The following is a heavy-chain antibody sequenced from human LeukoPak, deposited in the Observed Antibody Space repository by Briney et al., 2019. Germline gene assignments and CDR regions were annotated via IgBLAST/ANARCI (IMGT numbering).Heavy chain of an antibody. V-gene: IGHV3-30*02. CDR1: GFNFSRYG. Sequence: GGSLRLSCAASGFNFSRYGMHWVRQAPGTGLEWVAFIRYDGTNKYYADSVKGRFTISRDKSKNTLYLQMSGLRAEDTAVYYCAKAADGVPPGKPLNWFDPRGQGTLVTVSS. D-gene: IGHD2-2*02. CDR3: AKAADGVPPGKPLNWFDP. CDR2: IRYDGTNK. J-gene: IGHJ5*02.